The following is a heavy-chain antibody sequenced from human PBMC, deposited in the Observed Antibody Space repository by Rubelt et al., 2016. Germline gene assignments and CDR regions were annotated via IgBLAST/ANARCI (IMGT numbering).Heavy chain of an antibody. D-gene: IGHD5-24*01. Sequence: GGGLVKPGGSLRLSCAASGFTFSNYRMTWVRQAPGKGLEWVSAVYSSGSTYYADSVKGRFTISRDNAKNTVYLEMNSLRAEDTAVYYCARPAVETDSDVFDYWGQGTLVTVSS. CDR2: VYSSGST. J-gene: IGHJ4*02. CDR1: GFTFSNYR. V-gene: IGHV3-21*01. CDR3: ARPAVETDSDVFDY.